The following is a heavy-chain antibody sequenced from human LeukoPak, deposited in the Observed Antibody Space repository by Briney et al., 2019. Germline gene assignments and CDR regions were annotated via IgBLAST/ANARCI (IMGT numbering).Heavy chain of an antibody. V-gene: IGHV3-7*03. Sequence: GGSLRLSCAVSGFTFSGFWMSWSRQAPGKGLEWVASINSDGSEGYYADVVKGRFTISRDNAKNSLYLQINSLRAEDTAVYYCARSSYSSSSSVGGQGTMVTVSS. CDR3: ARSSYSSSSSV. J-gene: IGHJ3*01. CDR2: INSDGSEG. D-gene: IGHD6-6*01. CDR1: GFTFSGFW.